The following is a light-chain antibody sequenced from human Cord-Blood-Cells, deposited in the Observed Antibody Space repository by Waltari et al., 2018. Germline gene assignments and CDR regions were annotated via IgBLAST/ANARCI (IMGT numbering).Light chain of an antibody. CDR2: GKN. V-gene: IGLV3-19*01. CDR1: SLRSYY. CDR3: NSRDSSGNHQVV. Sequence: SSELTQDPAVSVALGQTVRITCQGDSLRSYYASWYQQKPGQAPVLVIYGKNNRPSGIPDRFSGSSSGNTASLTITGAQAEDEADYYCNSRDSSGNHQVVLGGGTKLTVL. J-gene: IGLJ2*01.